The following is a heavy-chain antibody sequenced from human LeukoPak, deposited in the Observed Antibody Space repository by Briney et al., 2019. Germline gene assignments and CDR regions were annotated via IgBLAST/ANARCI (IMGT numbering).Heavy chain of an antibody. D-gene: IGHD1-26*01. J-gene: IGHJ4*02. CDR1: GFTFSRDA. CDR2: LDESGSGR. Sequence: PGGSLRLSCAASGFTFSRDAMSWVRQAPGEGLEWVSSLDESGSGRYYSDSVRGRFTISRDNSKNTLYLQMDSLRAEDTAVYYCAKKGSLVSPGNYFDYWGQGTLLTVSS. V-gene: IGHV3-23*05. CDR3: AKKGSLVSPGNYFDY.